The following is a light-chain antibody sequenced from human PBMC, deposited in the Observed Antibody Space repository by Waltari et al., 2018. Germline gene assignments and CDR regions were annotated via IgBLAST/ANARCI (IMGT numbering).Light chain of an antibody. CDR1: SSNIGRNI. CDR2: ANT. V-gene: IGLV1-44*01. J-gene: IGLJ2*01. Sequence: QSVLTQPPSASGTPGQRVTISCSGSSSNIGRNIVNWYQQLPGTAPKLLIYANTQRPAGVPGRFSCSQSGTSASLAISGLQSEDEADYYCEAWDASLNDLVLGGGTKLTVL. CDR3: EAWDASLNDLV.